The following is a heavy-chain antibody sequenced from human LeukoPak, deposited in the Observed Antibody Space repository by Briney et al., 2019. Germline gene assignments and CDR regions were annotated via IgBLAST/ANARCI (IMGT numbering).Heavy chain of an antibody. J-gene: IGHJ4*02. Sequence: PGGSLRLSCAASGFTFRSYWMHWVRQAPGKGLEWVSRVIRDGSFTNYAGSVKGRFTIPRDNAKNTLYRQMSSLRAEDTAVYFCVRDGDDFNFDYWGQGSLVTVSS. V-gene: IGHV3-74*01. CDR3: VRDGDDFNFDY. D-gene: IGHD5-24*01. CDR1: GFTFRSYW. CDR2: VIRDGSFT.